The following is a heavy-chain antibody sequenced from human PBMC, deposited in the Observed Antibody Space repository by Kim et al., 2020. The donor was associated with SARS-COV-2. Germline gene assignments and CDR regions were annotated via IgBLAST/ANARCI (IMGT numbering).Heavy chain of an antibody. J-gene: IGHJ4*02. CDR3: ASSLFGSGSYYSFFDY. Sequence: KFQGRVTMPRDTSTSTVYMELSSLRSEDTAVYYCASSLFGSGSYYSFFDYWGQGTLVTVSS. V-gene: IGHV1-46*01. D-gene: IGHD3-10*01.